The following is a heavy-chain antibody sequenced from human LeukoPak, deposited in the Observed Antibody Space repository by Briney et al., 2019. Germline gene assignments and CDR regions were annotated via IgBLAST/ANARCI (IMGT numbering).Heavy chain of an antibody. Sequence: GGSLRLSCAASGFTFSSYGMHWVRQAPGKGLEWVAVIWYDGSNKYYADSVKGRFTISRDNSKNTLYLQMNSLRAEDTAVYYCARDPGGTGGHCWGQGTLVTVSS. CDR1: GFTFSSYG. CDR3: ARDPGGTGGHC. CDR2: IWYDGSNK. J-gene: IGHJ4*02. V-gene: IGHV3-33*01. D-gene: IGHD2-15*01.